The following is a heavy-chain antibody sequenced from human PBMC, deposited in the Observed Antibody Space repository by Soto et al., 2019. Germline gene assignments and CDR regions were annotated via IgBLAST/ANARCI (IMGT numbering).Heavy chain of an antibody. V-gene: IGHV2-5*02. J-gene: IGHJ4*02. CDR3: VHSPRRESCRGGRCYYFDY. CDR2: VYWDEDK. D-gene: IGHD2-15*01. Sequence: QITLKESGPTLVKPTQALALTCTFSGFSLSTSGVGVGWIRQPPGKAPEWLAVVYWDEDKRYSPSMKSRLTITKDTSRNQVVLTITNMDPVDTATYYCVHSPRRESCRGGRCYYFDYWGQGTLVTVSS. CDR1: GFSLSTSGVG.